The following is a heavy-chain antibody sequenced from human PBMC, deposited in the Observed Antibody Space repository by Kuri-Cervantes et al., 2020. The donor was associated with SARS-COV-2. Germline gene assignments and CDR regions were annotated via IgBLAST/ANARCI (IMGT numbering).Heavy chain of an antibody. D-gene: IGHD6-13*01. V-gene: IGHV3-9*01. CDR1: GFTFDEYA. CDR2: ISWNSGSI. Sequence: SLKISCAASGFTFDEYAMHWVRQAPGKGLEWVAGISWNSGSIGYADSVKGRFTISRDNAKNSLYLQMNSLRSEDTAVYYCATESGGYSRVNWFDPWGQGTLVTVSS. J-gene: IGHJ5*02. CDR3: ATESGGYSRVNWFDP.